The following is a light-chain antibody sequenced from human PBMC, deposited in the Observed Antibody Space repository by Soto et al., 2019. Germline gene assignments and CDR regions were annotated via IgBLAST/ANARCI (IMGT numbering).Light chain of an antibody. V-gene: IGLV2-23*02. CDR2: EVS. CDR3: CSYAGTNTYV. Sequence: QSALTQPASVSGAPVQAISISCTGTSSDVGNFNLVSWYQHHPGKAPKLIIFEVSRRPSGVSNRFSGSKSGNTASLTISGLQNQDAADYHCCSYAGTNTYVFATGTKVTVL. J-gene: IGLJ1*01. CDR1: SSDVGNFNL.